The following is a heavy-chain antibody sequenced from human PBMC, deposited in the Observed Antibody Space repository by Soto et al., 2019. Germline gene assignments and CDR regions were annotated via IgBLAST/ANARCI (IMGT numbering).Heavy chain of an antibody. CDR2: IKEDGSEK. CDR1: GFTFSTYW. V-gene: IGHV3-7*01. Sequence: PGGSLRLSCAASGFTFSTYWMSWVRQASGKGQEWVANIKEDGSEKYYVDSVEGRFTISRDNAKNSLYLQMNSLRADDTAVYYCAIGCGYFDSSGFPYLYAMDFWGQGTTGTVSS. D-gene: IGHD3-22*01. CDR3: AIGCGYFDSSGFPYLYAMDF. J-gene: IGHJ6*02.